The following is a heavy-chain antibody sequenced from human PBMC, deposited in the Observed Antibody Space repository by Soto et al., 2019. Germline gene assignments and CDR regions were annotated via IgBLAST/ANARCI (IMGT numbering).Heavy chain of an antibody. V-gene: IGHV1-18*01. CDR2: ISAYNGNT. D-gene: IGHD2-15*01. J-gene: IGHJ5*02. CDR1: GYTFTSYG. CDR3: ARDGNCSGGSCYSAWSWFDP. Sequence: GASVKVSCKASGYTFTSYGTSWVRQAPGQGLEWMGWISAYNGNTNYAQKPQGRVTMTTDTSTSTAYMELRSLRSDDTAVYYCARDGNCSGGSCYSAWSWFDPWGQGTLVTVSS.